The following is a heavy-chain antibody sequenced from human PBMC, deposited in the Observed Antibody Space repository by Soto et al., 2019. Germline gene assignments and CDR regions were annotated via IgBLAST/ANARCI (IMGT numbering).Heavy chain of an antibody. V-gene: IGHV5-51*01. J-gene: IGHJ4*02. CDR2: MYPGDSDT. CDR1: GYSFTSYW. D-gene: IGHD6-6*01. Sequence: GQSLKISCKASGYSFTSYWIGWVRQMPGKGLELMGIMYPGDSDTRYSPSFQGQVTISADKSISTAYLQWSSLKASDTAIYYCARGNRPPTYYFEYLGQGNLVTVSS. CDR3: ARGNRPPTYYFEY.